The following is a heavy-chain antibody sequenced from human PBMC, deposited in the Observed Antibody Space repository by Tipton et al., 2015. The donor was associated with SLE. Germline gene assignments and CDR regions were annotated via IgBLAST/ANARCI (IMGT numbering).Heavy chain of an antibody. CDR2: INQDESEK. CDR1: GFTFTNAW. CDR3: ARFNSYSYHYYGWDV. D-gene: IGHD5-18*01. Sequence: SLRLSCVASGFTFTNAWMTWVRQAPGKGLEWVANINQDESEKYYADSVKGRFTISRDNAKNSLYLQMNSLTAEDTAVYYCARFNSYSYHYYGWDVWGQGTTVTVSS. J-gene: IGHJ6*02. V-gene: IGHV3-7*01.